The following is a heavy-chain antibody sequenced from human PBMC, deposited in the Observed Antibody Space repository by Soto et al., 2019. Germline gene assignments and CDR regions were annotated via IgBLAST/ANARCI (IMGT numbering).Heavy chain of an antibody. CDR1: GGSVSSGSYY. D-gene: IGHD3-3*01. V-gene: IGHV4-61*01. J-gene: IGHJ6*02. CDR3: ARGAGKFSAMWNYDFWSGPPHGMDV. Sequence: PSETLSLTCTVSGGSVSSGSYYWSWIRQPPGKGLEWIGYIYYSGNTNYNPSLKSRVTISVDTSKNQFSLKLSSVTAADTAVYYCARGAGKFSAMWNYDFWSGPPHGMDVWGQGTTVTVSS. CDR2: IYYSGNT.